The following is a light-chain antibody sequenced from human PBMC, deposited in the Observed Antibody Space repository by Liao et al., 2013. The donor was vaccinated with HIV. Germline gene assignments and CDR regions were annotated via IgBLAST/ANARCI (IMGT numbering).Light chain of an antibody. CDR3: QAWDSSTGV. J-gene: IGLJ3*02. CDR2: YDG. Sequence: SYELTQPPSVSVAPGKTTRITCGGDNIGGKSVHWYQQKPGQAPVLVIYYDGDRPSGIPERFSGSKSENTATLTISRVEAGDEADYYCQAWDSSTGVFGGGTKLTVL. CDR1: NIGGKS. V-gene: IGLV3-21*01.